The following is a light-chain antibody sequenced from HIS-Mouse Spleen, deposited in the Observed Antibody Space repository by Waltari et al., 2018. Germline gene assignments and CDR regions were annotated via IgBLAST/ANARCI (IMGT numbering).Light chain of an antibody. CDR3: AAWDDSLSGRV. V-gene: IGLV1-47*01. J-gene: IGLJ3*02. CDR1: SSNIGSNY. Sequence: QSVLTQPPSASGTPGQRVTISCSGSSSNIGSNYVYWYQQLPGTAPKLPIDRNNQRPSGVPVRFSGSKSGTSASLAISGLRSEDEADYYCAAWDDSLSGRVFGGGTKLTVL. CDR2: RNN.